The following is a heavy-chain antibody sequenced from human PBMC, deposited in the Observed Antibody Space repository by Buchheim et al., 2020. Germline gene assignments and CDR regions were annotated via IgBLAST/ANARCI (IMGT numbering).Heavy chain of an antibody. V-gene: IGHV3-48*03. D-gene: IGHD3-22*01. J-gene: IGHJ6*02. CDR2: ISSSGSTI. CDR3: ARGQPNDITMIPYGMDV. Sequence: EVQLVESGGGLVQPGGSLRLSCAASGFTFSSYEMNWVRQAPGKGLEWVSYISSSGSTIYYADSVKGRFTISRDNAKNSLYLQMNSLRAEDTAVYYCARGQPNDITMIPYGMDVWGQGTT. CDR1: GFTFSSYE.